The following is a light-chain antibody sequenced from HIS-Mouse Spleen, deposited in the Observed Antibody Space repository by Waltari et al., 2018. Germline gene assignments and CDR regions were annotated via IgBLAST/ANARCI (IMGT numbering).Light chain of an antibody. CDR2: QDS. Sequence: SYELTQPPSVSVSPGQTASITCSGDKLGDQYACWYQQKPGQSPVLVIYQDSKRPSGIPARFSGSNSGNTATLTISGTQAMDEADYYCQAWDSSTPVVFGGGTKLTVL. CDR3: QAWDSSTPVV. V-gene: IGLV3-1*01. CDR1: KLGDQY. J-gene: IGLJ2*01.